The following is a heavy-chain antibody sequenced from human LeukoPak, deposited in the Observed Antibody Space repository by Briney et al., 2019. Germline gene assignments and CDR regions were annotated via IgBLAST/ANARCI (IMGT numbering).Heavy chain of an antibody. CDR2: IYTSGST. V-gene: IGHV4-4*07. D-gene: IGHD1-26*01. Sequence: SETLSLTCTVSGGSISSYYWTWIRQPAGKGLEWIGRIYTSGSTNYNPSFKSRVTMSVDTSKNQLSLKLSSVTAADTAMYYCASSKSGTYYFDYWGQGTLVTVSS. J-gene: IGHJ4*02. CDR1: GGSISSYY. CDR3: ASSKSGTYYFDY.